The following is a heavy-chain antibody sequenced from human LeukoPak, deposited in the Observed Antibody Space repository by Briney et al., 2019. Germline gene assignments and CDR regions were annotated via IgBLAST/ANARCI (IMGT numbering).Heavy chain of an antibody. CDR3: GKVGGNTNS. V-gene: IGHV4-30-4*01. CDR2: IHNSRGT. D-gene: IGHD4-23*01. CDR1: GASITSDIFY. Sequence: SETLTLTCTVSGASITSDIFYLNWILQSPGKGLEWIGAIHNSRGTSYNPSLESRLTISVDPSENKFFLKMTSVTDADTATYYCGKVGGNTNSWGQGTLVTVSS. J-gene: IGHJ4*02.